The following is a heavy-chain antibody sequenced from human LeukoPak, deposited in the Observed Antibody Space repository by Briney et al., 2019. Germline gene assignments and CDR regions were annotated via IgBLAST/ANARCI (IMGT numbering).Heavy chain of an antibody. V-gene: IGHV4-34*01. Sequence: SETLSLTCAVYVGSFSGYYWSWIRQPPWKGLEWIGEINHSGSTNYNPSLKSRVTISVDTSKNQFSLKLSSVTAADTAVYYCARGRKTSYYYYGMDVWGQGTTVTVSS. CDR2: INHSGST. CDR3: ARGRKTSYYYYGMDV. CDR1: VGSFSGYY. J-gene: IGHJ6*02.